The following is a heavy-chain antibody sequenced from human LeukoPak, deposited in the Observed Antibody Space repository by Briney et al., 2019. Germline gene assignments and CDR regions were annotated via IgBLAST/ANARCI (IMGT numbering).Heavy chain of an antibody. D-gene: IGHD3-10*01. J-gene: IGHJ4*02. CDR3: ARSWGALWFGESYFDY. Sequence: PGGSLRLTCAASGFTFSSYWMSWVRQAPGKGLEWVANIKQDGSEKYYVDSVKGRFTISRDNAKNSLYLQMNSLRAEDTAVYYCARSWGALWFGESYFDYWGQGTLVTVSS. V-gene: IGHV3-7*01. CDR1: GFTFSSYW. CDR2: IKQDGSEK.